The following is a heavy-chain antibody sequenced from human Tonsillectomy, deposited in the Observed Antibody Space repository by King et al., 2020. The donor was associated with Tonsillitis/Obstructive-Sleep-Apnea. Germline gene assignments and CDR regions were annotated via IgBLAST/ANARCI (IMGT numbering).Heavy chain of an antibody. CDR1: GFSLSNAGMG. CDR2: IFSNDEK. J-gene: IGHJ4*02. Sequence: TLKESGPVLVKPTETLTLTCTVSGFSLSNAGMGVDWIRQPPGEALEWLAHIFSNDEKSYSTSLKSRLTISKDTSKSQVVLTMTSMDPVDTATYFCAILHGYRDYWGQGTLVTVSS. V-gene: IGHV2-26*01. D-gene: IGHD5-24*01. CDR3: AILHGYRDY.